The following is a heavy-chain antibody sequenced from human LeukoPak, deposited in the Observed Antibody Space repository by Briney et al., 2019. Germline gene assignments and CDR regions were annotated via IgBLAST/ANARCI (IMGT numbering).Heavy chain of an antibody. CDR2: MNPNSGNT. J-gene: IGHJ4*02. CDR1: GYTFTSYD. D-gene: IGHD2-15*01. Sequence: ASVKVSCKASGYTFTSYDINWVRQATGQGLEWMGWMNPNSGNTGYAQKFQGRVTMTRNTSISTAYMELSSLRSEDTAVYYCARRLGYCSDSSCXXXNYWGQGTLVTVSS. CDR3: ARRLGYCSDSSCXXXNY. V-gene: IGHV1-8*01.